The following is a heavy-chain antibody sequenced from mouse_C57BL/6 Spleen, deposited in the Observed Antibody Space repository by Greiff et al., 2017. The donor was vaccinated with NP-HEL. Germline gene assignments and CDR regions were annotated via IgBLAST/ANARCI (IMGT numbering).Heavy chain of an antibody. V-gene: IGHV1-50*01. D-gene: IGHD2-4*01. CDR1: GYTFTSYW. CDR3: ARAMIKFPYAMDY. CDR2: IDPSDSYT. J-gene: IGHJ4*01. Sequence: QVQLQQPGAELVKPGASVKLSCKASGYTFTSYWMQWVKQRPGQGLEWIGEIDPSDSYTNYNQKFKGKATLTVDTSSSTAYMQLSSLTSEDSAVYYCARAMIKFPYAMDYWGQGTSVTVSS.